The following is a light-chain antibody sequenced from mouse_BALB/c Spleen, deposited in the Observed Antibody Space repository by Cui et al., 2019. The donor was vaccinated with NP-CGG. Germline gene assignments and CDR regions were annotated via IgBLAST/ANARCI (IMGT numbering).Light chain of an antibody. Sequence: QALVTQGSPLTTSPGETVTLTCRSSTGAVTTSNYANWVQEKPDHLFTGLIGGTNNRAPGVPARFSGSLIGDKAALTITGAQTEDEAIYFCALWYSNHWVFGGGTKLTVL. V-gene: IGLV1*01. CDR3: ALWYSNHWV. CDR2: GTN. CDR1: TGAVTTSNY. J-gene: IGLJ1*01.